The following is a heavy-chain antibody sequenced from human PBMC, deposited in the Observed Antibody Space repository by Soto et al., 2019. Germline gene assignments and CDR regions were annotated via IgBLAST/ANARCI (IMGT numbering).Heavy chain of an antibody. CDR3: AKAVGAW. V-gene: IGHV3-30*18. D-gene: IGHD1-26*01. Sequence: QVQLVESGGGVVQPGRSLRLSCAASGFTFSSYGMHWVRQAPGKGLEWGAVISYDGSNKYYADSVKGRFTISRDNSKNTLYLQMNSLRAEDTAVYYCAKAVGAWGGQGTLVTVSS. J-gene: IGHJ4*02. CDR2: ISYDGSNK. CDR1: GFTFSSYG.